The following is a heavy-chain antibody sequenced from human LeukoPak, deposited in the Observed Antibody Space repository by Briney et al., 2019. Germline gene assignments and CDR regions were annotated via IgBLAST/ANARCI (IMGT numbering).Heavy chain of an antibody. D-gene: IGHD5-12*01. J-gene: IGHJ4*02. CDR1: GGSISSYY. V-gene: IGHV4-59*01. CDR2: IYYSGST. Sequence: SETLSLTCTVSGGSISSYYWSWIRQPPGKGLEWIGYIYYSGSTNYNPSLKSRVTISVDTSKNQFSLKLSSVTAADTAVYYCAKVEQGLLWWLHYWGQGTLVTVSS. CDR3: AKVEQGLLWWLHY.